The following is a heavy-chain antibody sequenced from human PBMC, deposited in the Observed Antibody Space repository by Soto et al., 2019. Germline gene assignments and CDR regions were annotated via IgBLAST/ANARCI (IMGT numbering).Heavy chain of an antibody. D-gene: IGHD2-21*02. V-gene: IGHV1-3*01. Sequence: ASVKVSCKASGYTFTTHAMHWVRQAPGQSLEWMGWINGGTGQTKHSQRFQGRVTITRDTSASTAYMELSSLRSEDTAVYYCARGQVVTAMLYFQHWGQGTLVTVSS. CDR2: INGGTGQT. CDR1: GYTFTTHA. CDR3: ARGQVVTAMLYFQH. J-gene: IGHJ1*01.